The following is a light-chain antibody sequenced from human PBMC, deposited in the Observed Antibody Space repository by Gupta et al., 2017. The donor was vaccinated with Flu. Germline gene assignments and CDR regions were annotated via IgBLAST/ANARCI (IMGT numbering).Light chain of an antibody. CDR2: CAS. V-gene: IGKV3-20*01. CDR1: QSISSSS. Sequence: ERATLSCRPSQSISSSSLAWYQQKPGQAPRLLIYCASSWATGIPDRFSGSGSGTDFTLTISRLEPEDFAVYYCQQSCSSPLTFGQGTKVEVK. J-gene: IGKJ1*01. CDR3: QQSCSSPLT.